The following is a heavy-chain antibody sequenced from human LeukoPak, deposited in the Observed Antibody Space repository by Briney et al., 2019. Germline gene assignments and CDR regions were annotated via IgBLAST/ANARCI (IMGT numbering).Heavy chain of an antibody. J-gene: IGHJ6*03. Sequence: GGSLRLSCAASGFTVSNKYMTWVRQAPGKGLEWVANIKQDGSEKYYVDSVKGRFTISRDNAKNSLYLQMNSLRAEDTAVYYCARASITISYYYMDVWGKGTTVTVSS. CDR1: GFTVSNKY. CDR2: IKQDGSEK. CDR3: ARASITISYYYMDV. D-gene: IGHD3-3*01. V-gene: IGHV3-7*04.